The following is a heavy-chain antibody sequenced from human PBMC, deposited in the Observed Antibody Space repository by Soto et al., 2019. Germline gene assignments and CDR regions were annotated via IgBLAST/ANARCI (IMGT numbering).Heavy chain of an antibody. V-gene: IGHV1-46*01. CDR3: ARDRQPPSGYSNTYGMDV. D-gene: IGHD6-13*01. CDR1: GYTFTSYY. Sequence: ASVKVSCKASGYTFTSYYMHWVRQAPGQGLEWMGIINPSGGSTSYAQKFQGRVTMTRDTSTSTVYMELSSPRSEDTAVYYCARDRQPPSGYSNTYGMDVWGQGXTVTVYS. CDR2: INPSGGST. J-gene: IGHJ6*02.